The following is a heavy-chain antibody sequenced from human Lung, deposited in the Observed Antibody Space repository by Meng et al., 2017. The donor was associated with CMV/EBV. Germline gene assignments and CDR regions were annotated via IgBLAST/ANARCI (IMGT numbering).Heavy chain of an antibody. Sequence: GGSLRLSCAASGFTFSSYTMNWVRQAPGKGLEWVSYISSSSSTIYYADSVKGRFTISRDNAKNSLYLQMNSLRAEDTAVYYCARGGGSYSGDYWGHGTLVTVSS. CDR1: GFTFSSYT. CDR2: ISSSSSTI. CDR3: ARGGGSYSGDY. V-gene: IGHV3-48*04. D-gene: IGHD1-26*01. J-gene: IGHJ4*01.